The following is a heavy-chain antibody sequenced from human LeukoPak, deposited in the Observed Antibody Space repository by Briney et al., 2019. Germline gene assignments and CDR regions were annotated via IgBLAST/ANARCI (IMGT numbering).Heavy chain of an antibody. D-gene: IGHD6-19*01. J-gene: IGHJ4*02. Sequence: PGGSLRPSCAASGFTFSSYWMSWVRQAPGKGLEWVANIKQDGSEKYYVDSVKGRFTISRDNAKNSLYLQMNSLRAEDTAVYYCARADNGLLFSYSSGWYPFDYWGQGTLVTVSS. V-gene: IGHV3-7*03. CDR3: ARADNGLLFSYSSGWYPFDY. CDR2: IKQDGSEK. CDR1: GFTFSSYW.